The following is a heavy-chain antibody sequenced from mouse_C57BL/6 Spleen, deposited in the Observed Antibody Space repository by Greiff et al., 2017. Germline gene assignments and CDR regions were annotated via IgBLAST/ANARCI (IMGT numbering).Heavy chain of an antibody. J-gene: IGHJ1*03. CDR1: GFSLTSYG. CDR2: IWRGGST. CDR3: AKNKHYYGSSYWYFDV. Sequence: VKVVESGPGLVQPSQSLSITCTVSGFSLTSYGVHWVRQSPGKGLEWLGVIWRGGSTDYNAAFMSRLSITKDNSKSQVFFKMNSLQADDTAIYYCAKNKHYYGSSYWYFDVWGTGTTVTVSS. V-gene: IGHV2-5*01. D-gene: IGHD1-1*01.